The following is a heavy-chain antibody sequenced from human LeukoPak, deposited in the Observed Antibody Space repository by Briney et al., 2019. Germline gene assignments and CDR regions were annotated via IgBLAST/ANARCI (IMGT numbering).Heavy chain of an antibody. J-gene: IGHJ4*02. V-gene: IGHV4-59*01. CDR3: ARARSTFGDSNPSDFDY. Sequence: SETLSLTCTVSGGSISSYYWSWIRQPPGKGLEWIGYIYYGGSTNYNPSLKSRVTISVDTSKNQFSLKLSSVTAADTAVYYCARARSTFGDSNPSDFDYWGQGTLVTVSS. CDR2: IYYGGST. CDR1: GGSISSYY. D-gene: IGHD4-17*01.